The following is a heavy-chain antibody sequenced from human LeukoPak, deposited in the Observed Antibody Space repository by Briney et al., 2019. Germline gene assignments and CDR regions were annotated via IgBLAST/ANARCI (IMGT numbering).Heavy chain of an antibody. CDR1: GGSIKDYY. V-gene: IGHV4-59*01. D-gene: IGHD4-17*01. CDR2: ISNSGTT. CDR3: ARVVRGAVTSNWFDP. J-gene: IGHJ5*02. Sequence: SETLSLTCTVSGGSIKDYYWAWIRQAPGEGLEGIGYISNSGTTDYNPSLKSRVTMSVDTSKNEFSLKLTSVSAADTAMYYCARVVRGAVTSNWFDPWGQGTLVTVSS.